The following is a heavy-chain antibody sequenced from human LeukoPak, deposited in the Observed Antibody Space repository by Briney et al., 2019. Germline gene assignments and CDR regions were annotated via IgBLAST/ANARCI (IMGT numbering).Heavy chain of an antibody. D-gene: IGHD3-10*01. Sequence: GSLRLSCTASGFIFGDYAMSWVRQAPGKGLEWVGRIKSKTDGGTTDYAAPVKGRFTISRDDSKNTLYLQMNSLKTEDTAVYYCTTDILPDVDYWGQGTLVTVSS. CDR1: GFIFGDYA. J-gene: IGHJ4*02. V-gene: IGHV3-15*01. CDR3: TTDILPDVDY. CDR2: IKSKTDGGTT.